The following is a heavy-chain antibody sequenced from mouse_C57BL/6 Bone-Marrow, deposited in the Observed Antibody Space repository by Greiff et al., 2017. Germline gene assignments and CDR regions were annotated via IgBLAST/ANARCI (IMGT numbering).Heavy chain of an antibody. V-gene: IGHV1-76*01. CDR2: IYPGGGNT. J-gene: IGHJ4*01. CDR1: GSTFTDYY. CDR3: ERGRAVDY. Sequence: QVQLQQSGAELVRPGASVKLSCTASGSTFTDYYINWVKQRPGQGLEWIGRIYPGGGNTYYTEKFTGKATLTAEKSSRTANMQLSSLTSEDSAVYFCERGRAVDYWGQGTSVTVSS.